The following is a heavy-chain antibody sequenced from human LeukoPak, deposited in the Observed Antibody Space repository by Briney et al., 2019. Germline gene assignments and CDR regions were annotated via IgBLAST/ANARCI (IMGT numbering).Heavy chain of an antibody. Sequence: GGSLRLSCAASGFTFSSYWMSWVRQAPGKGLEWAANIKQDGSEKYYVDSAKGRFTISRDNAKNSLYLQMNSLRVEDTAVYYCARDQDYYDSSGYYLFFDYWGQGTLVTVSS. CDR1: GFTFSSYW. V-gene: IGHV3-7*01. D-gene: IGHD3-22*01. CDR2: IKQDGSEK. CDR3: ARDQDYYDSSGYYLFFDY. J-gene: IGHJ4*02.